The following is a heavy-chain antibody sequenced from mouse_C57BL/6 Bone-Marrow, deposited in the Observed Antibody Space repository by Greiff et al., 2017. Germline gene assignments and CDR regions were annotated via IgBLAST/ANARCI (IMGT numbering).Heavy chain of an antibody. CDR2: IDPRSGNT. CDR3: AALLAY. Sequence: QVQLQQSGAELARPGASVKLSCKASGYTFTSYGISWVKQRTGQGLEWIGEIDPRSGNTYYNEKFKGKATLTADKSSSTAYMELRSLTSEDSAVYFCAALLAYWGQGTLVTVSA. J-gene: IGHJ3*01. CDR1: GYTFTSYG. V-gene: IGHV1-81*01.